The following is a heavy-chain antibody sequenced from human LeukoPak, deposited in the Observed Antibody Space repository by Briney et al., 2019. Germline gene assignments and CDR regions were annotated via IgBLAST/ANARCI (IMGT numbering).Heavy chain of an antibody. J-gene: IGHJ4*02. CDR3: AKELSSSWFCNYFDY. CDR1: GFTFSSYA. CDR2: ISGSGGNT. V-gene: IGHV3-23*01. D-gene: IGHD6-13*01. Sequence: GGSLRLSCAASGFTFSSYAMSWVRQAPGKGLEWVSGISGSGGNTYYAGSVKGRFTISRDNSKNTVYLQMNSLRAEDTAVYYCAKELSSSWFCNYFDYWGQGTLVTVSS.